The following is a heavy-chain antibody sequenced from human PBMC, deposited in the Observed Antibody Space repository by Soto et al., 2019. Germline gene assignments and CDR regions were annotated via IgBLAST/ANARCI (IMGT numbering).Heavy chain of an antibody. D-gene: IGHD1-26*01. J-gene: IGHJ4*02. CDR1: GFTFSSYN. CDR2: ISSSSSYI. V-gene: IGHV3-21*01. CDR3: ARGYSGTYYASVDY. Sequence: EVQLVESGGGLVKPGGSLRLSCAASGFTFSSYNMNWVRQAPGKGLEWVSSISSSSSYIYYADSLKGRFTISRDNAKKSLYLQVNSLRVEDTAVYYCARGYSGTYYASVDYWGQGTLVTVSS.